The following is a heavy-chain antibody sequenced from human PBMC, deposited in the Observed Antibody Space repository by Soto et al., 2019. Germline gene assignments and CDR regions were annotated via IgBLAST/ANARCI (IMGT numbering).Heavy chain of an antibody. V-gene: IGHV1-69*12. D-gene: IGHD2-2*01. CDR2: IIPRSATS. CDR3: AREGLVLVPTTVNADYYYYARDV. Sequence: QVQLVQSGAEVKKPGSSVKVSCKASGDTFSTYTITWMRQAPGQGLEWMGGIIPRSATSNYAQKFQGRIRITADESTSTASMERSSLRSEDTALYYCAREGLVLVPTTVNADYYYYARDVWGQGTTVTVSS. J-gene: IGHJ6*02. CDR1: GDTFSTYT.